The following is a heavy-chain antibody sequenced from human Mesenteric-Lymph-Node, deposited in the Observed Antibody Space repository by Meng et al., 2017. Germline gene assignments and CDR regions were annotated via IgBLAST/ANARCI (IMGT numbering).Heavy chain of an antibody. Sequence: GESLKISCAASGFTVSSNYMSWVRQAPGKGLEWVSAISGSGGSTYYADSVKGRFTISRDNSKNTLYLQMNSLRAEDTAVYYCARARNPVYDYVWGSYRYRSDRPAYFDYWGQGTLVTVSS. CDR2: ISGSGGST. CDR3: ARARNPVYDYVWGSYRYRSDRPAYFDY. J-gene: IGHJ4*02. CDR1: GFTVSSNY. D-gene: IGHD3-16*02. V-gene: IGHV3-23*01.